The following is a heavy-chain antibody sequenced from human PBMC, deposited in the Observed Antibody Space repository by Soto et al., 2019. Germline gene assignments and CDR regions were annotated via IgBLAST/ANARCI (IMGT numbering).Heavy chain of an antibody. CDR2: IYHSGGT. D-gene: IGHD3-3*01. CDR3: ARSGYDAVFDY. CDR1: GDSISSGCYS. V-gene: IGHV4-30-2*01. Sequence: TLSLTCAFSGDSISSGCYSWSLIRQPPGKGLEWIGYIYHSGGTYYNPSLKSRVTISVDRSKNQFSLKLSSVTAADTAVYYCARSGYDAVFDYWGQGTLVTVS. J-gene: IGHJ4*02.